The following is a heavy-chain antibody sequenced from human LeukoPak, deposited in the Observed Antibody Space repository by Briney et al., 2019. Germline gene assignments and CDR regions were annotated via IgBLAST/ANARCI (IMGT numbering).Heavy chain of an antibody. CDR2: IYHSGST. CDR1: GGSISSSNW. CDR3: ARDPPDYYGSGSYYSLGAFDI. D-gene: IGHD3-10*01. J-gene: IGHJ3*02. Sequence: PSETLSLTCTVSGGSISSSNWWSWVRQPPGKGLEWIGEIYHSGSTNYNPSLKSRVTISVDASKNQFSLKLSSVTAADTAVYYCARDPPDYYGSGSYYSLGAFDIWGQGTMVTVSS. V-gene: IGHV4-4*02.